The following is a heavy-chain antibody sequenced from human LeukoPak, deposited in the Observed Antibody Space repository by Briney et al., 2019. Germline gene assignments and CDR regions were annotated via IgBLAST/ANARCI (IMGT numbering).Heavy chain of an antibody. J-gene: IGHJ4*02. CDR1: GYTFTGYY. CDR3: ARDFATPYVCVY. D-gene: IGHD2-15*01. Sequence: GASVKVSCKASGYTFTGYYMHWVRQAPGQGLEWMGWINPNSGGTNYAQKLQGRVTMNRDTSISTAYMELSRLRSDDTAVYYCARDFATPYVCVYWGQGTLVTVSS. CDR2: INPNSGGT. V-gene: IGHV1-2*02.